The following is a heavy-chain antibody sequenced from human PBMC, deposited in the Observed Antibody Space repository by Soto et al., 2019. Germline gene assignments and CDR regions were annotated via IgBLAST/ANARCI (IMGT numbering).Heavy chain of an antibody. J-gene: IGHJ4*02. CDR2: IQDSGTT. D-gene: IGHD6-19*01. CDR3: ARLSSSGWPHFDY. CDR1: GGSISSGGYS. V-gene: IGHV4-61*08. Sequence: PSETLSLTCAVSGGSISSGGYSWSWIRQPPGKGLEWIGYIQDSGTTNYNPSLKSRVTISVDTSKNQFSLKKSSVTAADTAVYYCARLSSSGWPHFDYWGQGTLVTVSS.